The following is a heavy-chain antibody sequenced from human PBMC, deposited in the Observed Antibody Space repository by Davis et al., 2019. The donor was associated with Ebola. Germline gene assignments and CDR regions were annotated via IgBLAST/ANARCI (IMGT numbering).Heavy chain of an antibody. CDR3: AKSRYDFWSGYRYWYFDL. Sequence: PGGSLRLSCAASGFTFSSYGMHWVRQAPGKGLEWVAVISYDGSNKYYADSVKGRFTISRDNSKNTLYLQMNSLRAEDTAVYYCAKSRYDFWSGYRYWYFDLWGRGTLVTVSS. V-gene: IGHV3-30*18. J-gene: IGHJ2*01. D-gene: IGHD3-3*01. CDR2: ISYDGSNK. CDR1: GFTFSSYG.